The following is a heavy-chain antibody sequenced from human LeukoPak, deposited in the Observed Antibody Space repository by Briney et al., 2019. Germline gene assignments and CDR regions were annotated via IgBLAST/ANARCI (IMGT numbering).Heavy chain of an antibody. CDR3: ARDLTVARWLQLGYYYYYYMDV. CDR1: GFTFSSYA. CDR2: ISYDGSNK. V-gene: IGHV3-30-3*01. Sequence: PGRSLSLSCAASGFTFSSYAMHWVRQAPGKGLEWVAVISYDGSNKYYADSVKGRFTISRDNSKNTLYLQMNSLRAEDTAVYYCARDLTVARWLQLGYYYYYYMDVWGKGTTVTVSS. J-gene: IGHJ6*03. D-gene: IGHD5-24*01.